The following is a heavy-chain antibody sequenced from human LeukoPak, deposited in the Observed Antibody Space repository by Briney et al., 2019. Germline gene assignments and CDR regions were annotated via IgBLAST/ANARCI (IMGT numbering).Heavy chain of an antibody. Sequence: SETLSLTCTVSGGSMISSSHYWGWIRQPPGKGLEWIGSIYYSGSIYHNPSLKSRVTISIDTSKSQFSLRLSSVTAADTAVYYCARDRAEWQYYFNTSGDYYVGDSFDIWGQGTMVTVSS. J-gene: IGHJ3*02. D-gene: IGHD3-22*01. CDR2: IYYSGSI. V-gene: IGHV4-39*07. CDR1: GGSMISSSHY. CDR3: ARDRAEWQYYFNTSGDYYVGDSFDI.